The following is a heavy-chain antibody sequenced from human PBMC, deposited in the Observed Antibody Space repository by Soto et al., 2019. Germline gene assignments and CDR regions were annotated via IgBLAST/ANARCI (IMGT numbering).Heavy chain of an antibody. CDR3: AVGPRMWRAGGGY. Sequence: QVLLEQWGAGLLKLSETLSLTCAVYGGSFSGYYWSWIRQPPGRGLEWLGEINHSGITDYNQSLNSRVTISIDTSMNKFSLKLNSVTDADTAVYYCAVGPRMWRAGGGYWGQGTLVTVSS. J-gene: IGHJ4*02. CDR1: GGSFSGYY. V-gene: IGHV4-34*01. CDR2: INHSGIT. D-gene: IGHD2-21*01.